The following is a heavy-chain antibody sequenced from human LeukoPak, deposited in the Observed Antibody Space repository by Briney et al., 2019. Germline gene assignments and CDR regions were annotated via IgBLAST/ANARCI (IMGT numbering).Heavy chain of an antibody. CDR1: GFIFSNFR. V-gene: IGHV3-74*03. D-gene: IGHD5/OR15-5a*01. Sequence: QPGGSLRLSCAASGFIFSNFRMHCVPQAPGKGVVWVSRVNNDGSSTTYADSVKGRFTISRDNAKNTLYLQMNSLRAEDTAVYYCAKGGLRVTDYWGQGTLVTVSS. CDR3: AKGGLRVTDY. CDR2: VNNDGSST. J-gene: IGHJ4*02.